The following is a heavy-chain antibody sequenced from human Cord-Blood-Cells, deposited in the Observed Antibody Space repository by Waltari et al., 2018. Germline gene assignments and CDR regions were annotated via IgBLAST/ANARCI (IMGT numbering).Heavy chain of an antibody. V-gene: IGHV4-39*01. D-gene: IGHD2-8*01. CDR2: IYYSGST. CDR1: GRYISSSSYY. CDR3: ARHGGWDLLMVYAIDY. Sequence: QLQLQESGPGLVKPPETLSLTCTVSGRYISSSSYYWGWIRQPPGKGLEWIGSIYYSGSTYYNPSLKSRVTISVDTSKNQFSLKLSSVTAADTAVYYCARHGGWDLLMVYAIDYWGQGTLVTVSS. J-gene: IGHJ4*02.